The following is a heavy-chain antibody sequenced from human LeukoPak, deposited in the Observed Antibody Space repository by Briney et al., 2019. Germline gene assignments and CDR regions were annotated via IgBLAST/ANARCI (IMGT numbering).Heavy chain of an antibody. D-gene: IGHD4-17*01. V-gene: IGHV1-2*04. Sequence: ASVKVSCKASGYTFTGYYMHWVRQAPGQGLEWMGWINPNSGGTNYAQKFQGWVTMTRDTSISTAYMELSRLRSDDTAVYYCARGAGSDYGDQTPPEYFDYWGQGTLVTVSS. CDR1: GYTFTGYY. J-gene: IGHJ4*02. CDR3: ARGAGSDYGDQTPPEYFDY. CDR2: INPNSGGT.